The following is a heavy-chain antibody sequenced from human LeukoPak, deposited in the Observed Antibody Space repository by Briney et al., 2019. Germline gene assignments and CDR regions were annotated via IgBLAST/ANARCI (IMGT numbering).Heavy chain of an antibody. J-gene: IGHJ4*02. Sequence: ASVKVSCKASGYTFTSYYMHWVRQAPGQGLEWMGIINPSGGSTSYAQKFQGRVTMTRDTSTSTVYMELSSLRSEDTAVYSCARGRGYCSSGSCYYDYWGQGTLVTVSS. V-gene: IGHV1-46*01. CDR3: ARGRGYCSSGSCYYDY. CDR1: GYTFTSYY. CDR2: INPSGGST. D-gene: IGHD2-15*01.